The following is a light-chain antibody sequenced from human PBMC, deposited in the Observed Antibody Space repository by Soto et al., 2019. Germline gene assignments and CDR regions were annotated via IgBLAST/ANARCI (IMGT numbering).Light chain of an antibody. CDR3: QQANSFPIT. Sequence: DIQMTQSPSTLSASVGDTVTITCRASQRMSGWLAWHQQKPGKAPKLLIYEASSLQSGVPSRISGSGSGTDFTLTISSLQPEDFATYYCQQANSFPITFGQGTRLEIK. J-gene: IGKJ5*01. V-gene: IGKV1-12*01. CDR2: EAS. CDR1: QRMSGW.